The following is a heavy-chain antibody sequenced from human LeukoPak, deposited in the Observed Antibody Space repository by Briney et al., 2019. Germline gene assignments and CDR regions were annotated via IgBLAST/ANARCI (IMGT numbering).Heavy chain of an antibody. CDR1: GDSVSSSSVA. CDR3: ARDHCSGGSCHWRFDY. V-gene: IGHV6-1*01. D-gene: IGHD2-15*01. Sequence: SQTLSLTCAISGDSVSSSSVAWNWIRQSPSRGLEWLGRTYYRSKWYNDYAVSVKGRITINPDTSKNQFSLQLNSVTPEDTAVYYCARDHCSGGSCHWRFDYWGQGTLVTVSS. CDR2: TYYRSKWYN. J-gene: IGHJ4*02.